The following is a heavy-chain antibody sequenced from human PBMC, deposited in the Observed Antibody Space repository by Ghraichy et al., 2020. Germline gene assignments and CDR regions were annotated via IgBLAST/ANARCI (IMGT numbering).Heavy chain of an antibody. CDR2: ISWNSGSI. D-gene: IGHD3-10*01. Sequence: GGSLRLSCAASGFTFDDYAMHWVRQAPGKGLEWVSGISWNSGSIGYADSVKGRFTISRDNAKNSLYLQMNSLRAEDTALYYCAKGDKGSGSPDYWGQGTLVTVSS. V-gene: IGHV3-9*01. J-gene: IGHJ4*02. CDR1: GFTFDDYA. CDR3: AKGDKGSGSPDY.